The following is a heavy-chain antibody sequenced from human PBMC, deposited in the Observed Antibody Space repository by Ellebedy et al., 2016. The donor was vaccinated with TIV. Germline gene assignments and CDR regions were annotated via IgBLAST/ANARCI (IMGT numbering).Heavy chain of an antibody. J-gene: IGHJ4*02. CDR1: GYTFISYY. CDR3: ARGDGALITMVRGVIIGFFDY. Sequence: ASVKVSXXASGYTFISYYMHWVRQAPGQGLEWMGIINPSGGSTSYAQKFQGRVTMTRDTSTSTVYMELSSLRSEDTAVYYCARGDGALITMVRGVIIGFFDYWGQGTLVTVSS. D-gene: IGHD3-10*01. CDR2: INPSGGST. V-gene: IGHV1-46*01.